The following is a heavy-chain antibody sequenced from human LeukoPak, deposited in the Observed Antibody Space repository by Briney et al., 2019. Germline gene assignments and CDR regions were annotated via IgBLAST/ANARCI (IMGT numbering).Heavy chain of an antibody. CDR3: ARATVTTRYYYYYMDV. Sequence: ASVKVSCKASGGTFSSYAISWVRQAPGQGLEWMGGIIPIFGTANCAQKFQGRVTITADKSTSTAYMELSSLRSEDTAVYYCARATVTTRYYYYYMDVWGKGTTVTVSS. J-gene: IGHJ6*03. V-gene: IGHV1-69*06. CDR2: IIPIFGTA. D-gene: IGHD4-17*01. CDR1: GGTFSSYA.